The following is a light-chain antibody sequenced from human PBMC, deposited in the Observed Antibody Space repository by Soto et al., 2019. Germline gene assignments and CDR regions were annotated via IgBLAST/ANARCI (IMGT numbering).Light chain of an antibody. J-gene: IGKJ2*01. CDR2: AAS. V-gene: IGKV1-39*01. CDR1: QSISSN. Sequence: DIQMTQSPSSLSASVGDRVTITCRASQSISSNFNWYQQKPGKAPKLLIYAASSLQSGVTSRFSGSGSGTDFTLTISSPQPEDFATYYCQQSYSTPYTFGQGTKLEIK. CDR3: QQSYSTPYT.